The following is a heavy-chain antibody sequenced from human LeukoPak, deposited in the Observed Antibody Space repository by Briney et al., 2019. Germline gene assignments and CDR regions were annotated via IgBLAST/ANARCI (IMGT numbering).Heavy chain of an antibody. J-gene: IGHJ4*02. Sequence: SQTLSLTCTVSGGSISSGGYYWSWIRQHPGKGLEWIGYIYYSGSTYYNPSLKSRVTISVDTSKNQFSLKLSSVTAADTAVYYCARESQAVVAARHIDYWGQGTLVTVSS. D-gene: IGHD2-15*01. CDR1: GGSISSGGYY. V-gene: IGHV4-31*03. CDR2: IYYSGST. CDR3: ARESQAVVAARHIDY.